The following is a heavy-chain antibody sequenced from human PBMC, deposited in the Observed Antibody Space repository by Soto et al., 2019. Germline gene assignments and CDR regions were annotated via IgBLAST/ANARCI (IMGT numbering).Heavy chain of an antibody. CDR1: GFTFSSYA. CDR3: AREPPPYGSGTLGPDY. J-gene: IGHJ4*02. CDR2: ISYDGSSK. D-gene: IGHD3-10*01. V-gene: IGHV3-30-3*01. Sequence: QVQLVESGGGVLQPGRSLRLSCAASGFTFSSYAMHWVRQAPGKGLEWVAVISYDGSSKYYADSVKGRFTISRDNSKNTLYLQMNSVRAEDTAVYYCAREPPPYGSGTLGPDYWGQGTLVTVSS.